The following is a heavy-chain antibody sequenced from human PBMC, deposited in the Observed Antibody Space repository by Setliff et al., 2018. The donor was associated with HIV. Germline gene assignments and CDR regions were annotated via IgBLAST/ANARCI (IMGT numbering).Heavy chain of an antibody. Sequence: PSETLSLTCAVSGYSISSGYYWGWIRQPPGKGLEWIGSVYHSGSTYYNPSLRSRVTISVDTSKNQFSLKLSSVTAADTAVYYCARLGHTVGGPGYWGKGTLVTVSS. V-gene: IGHV4-38-2*01. CDR1: GYSISSGYY. CDR2: VYHSGST. J-gene: IGHJ4*02. D-gene: IGHD3-16*01. CDR3: ARLGHTVGGPGY.